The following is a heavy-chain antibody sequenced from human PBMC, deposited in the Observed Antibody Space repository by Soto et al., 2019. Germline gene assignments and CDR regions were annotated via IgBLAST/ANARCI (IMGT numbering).Heavy chain of an antibody. J-gene: IGHJ5*02. V-gene: IGHV4-4*02. D-gene: IGHD3-10*01. Sequence: PSETLSLTCTISGGYISTSNWWRWVRQPPGKGLEWIGEIYHTGTTNYNPSLKNRVTLSVDPSNNHFSLNLSSVTAADTAIYYCGRGVRVSNWSRGWFDPWGQGTLVTVSS. CDR2: IYHTGTT. CDR3: GRGVRVSNWSRGWFDP. CDR1: GGYISTSNW.